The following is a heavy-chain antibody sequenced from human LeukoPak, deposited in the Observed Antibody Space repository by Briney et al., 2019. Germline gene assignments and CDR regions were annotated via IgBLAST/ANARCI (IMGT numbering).Heavy chain of an antibody. CDR3: ARGKYSGFDL. CDR1: GDSVYTNSVA. D-gene: IGHD2-15*01. V-gene: IGHV6-1*01. Sequence: SQTLSLTCAISGDSVYTNSVAWNWIRQSPSRGLEWLGRTYYRSKWNNDYAVSVKSRITINPDTSKNQFSLQLNSVTPDDTALYYCARGKYSGFDLWGQGTMVTVSS. CDR2: TYYRSKWNN. J-gene: IGHJ3*01.